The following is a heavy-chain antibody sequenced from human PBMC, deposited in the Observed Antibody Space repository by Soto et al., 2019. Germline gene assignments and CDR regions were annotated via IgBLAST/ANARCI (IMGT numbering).Heavy chain of an antibody. CDR3: AKDPIGSGFFRFDD. J-gene: IGHJ4*02. CDR1: GFTFSSYG. CDR2: ITGSGGGT. Sequence: EVQLLESGGGLVQPGGSLRLSCAASGFTFSSYGMGWVRQAPGKGLEWVSGITGSGGGTYGADSVKGRFTISRDNSKNRLYLEINRLRAEDTAVYYCAKDPIGSGFFRFDDWGQGTLVTVSS. D-gene: IGHD6-19*01. V-gene: IGHV3-23*01.